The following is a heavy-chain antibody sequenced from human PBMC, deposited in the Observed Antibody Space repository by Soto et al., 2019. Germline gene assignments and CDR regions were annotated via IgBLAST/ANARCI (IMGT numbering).Heavy chain of an antibody. CDR2: ISAIIGKT. J-gene: IGHJ6*02. Sequence: ASVKVSCKASGCTFSSYAISWVRQAPGQGLEWMGGISAIIGKTKYAQKFQGRVTMTTDTSTSTAYMDLRSLRPDDTAVYYCARDVREISGAYYYYGMDVWGQGTTVTVSS. D-gene: IGHD2-15*01. CDR1: GCTFSSYA. V-gene: IGHV1-18*01. CDR3: ARDVREISGAYYYYGMDV.